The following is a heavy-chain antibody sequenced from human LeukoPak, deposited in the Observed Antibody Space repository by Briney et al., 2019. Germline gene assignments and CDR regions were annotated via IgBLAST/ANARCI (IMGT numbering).Heavy chain of an antibody. J-gene: IGHJ6*02. V-gene: IGHV3-23*01. CDR1: GFTFSSYA. CDR3: AKTNDASSSWFRSSYYYGMDV. Sequence: GGSLRLSCAASGFTFSSYAMSWVRQAPGKGLEWVSAISGSGGSTYYADSVKGRFTISRDNSKNTLYLQMNSLRAEDTAVYYCAKTNDASSSWFRSSYYYGMDVWGQGTTVTVSS. CDR2: ISGSGGST. D-gene: IGHD6-13*01.